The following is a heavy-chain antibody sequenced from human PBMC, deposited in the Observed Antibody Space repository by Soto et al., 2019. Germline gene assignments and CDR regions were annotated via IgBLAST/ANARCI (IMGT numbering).Heavy chain of an antibody. Sequence: GGSLRLSCAASGFTFSDYYMSWIRQAPGKGLEWVSYISSSGSTIYYADSVKGRFTISRDNAKNSLYLQMNSLRAEDTAVYYCARDGSYYDILTGYYTNWFDPWGQGTLVTVSS. CDR2: ISSSGSTI. CDR1: GFTFSDYY. V-gene: IGHV3-11*04. D-gene: IGHD3-9*01. CDR3: ARDGSYYDILTGYYTNWFDP. J-gene: IGHJ5*02.